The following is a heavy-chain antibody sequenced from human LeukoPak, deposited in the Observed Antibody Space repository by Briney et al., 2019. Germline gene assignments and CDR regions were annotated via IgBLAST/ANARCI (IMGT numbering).Heavy chain of an antibody. J-gene: IGHJ4*02. D-gene: IGHD3-9*01. Sequence: PGGSLRLSCAASGFTFSDYTMTWVRQAPEKRLEWVASISSSSNYIYYADSVRGRFTISRDNAKNSLYLQMNSLRAEDTAVYYCARENDVLTGYYTFDYWGQGTLVTVSS. CDR1: GFTFSDYT. V-gene: IGHV3-21*01. CDR2: ISSSSNYI. CDR3: ARENDVLTGYYTFDY.